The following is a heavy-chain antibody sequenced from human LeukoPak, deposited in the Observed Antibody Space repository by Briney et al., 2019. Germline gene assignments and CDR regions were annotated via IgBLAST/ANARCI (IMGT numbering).Heavy chain of an antibody. CDR1: GFTFSSYD. J-gene: IGHJ4*02. CDR2: IGTAGDT. Sequence: GGSLRLPCAASGFTFSSYDMHWVRQATGKGLEWVSAIGTAGDTYYPGSVKGRFTISRENAKNSLYLQMNSLRAGDTAVYYCARITMVRGVMSYFDYWGQGTLVTVSS. V-gene: IGHV3-13*01. D-gene: IGHD3-10*01. CDR3: ARITMVRGVMSYFDY.